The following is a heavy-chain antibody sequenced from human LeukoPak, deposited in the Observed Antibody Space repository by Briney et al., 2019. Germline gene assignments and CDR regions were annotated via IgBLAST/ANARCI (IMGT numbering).Heavy chain of an antibody. J-gene: IGHJ3*02. V-gene: IGHV1-18*01. D-gene: IGHD3-22*01. CDR1: GYTFTSYG. Sequence: GASVKVSCKASGYTFTSYGISWVRQAPGQGLEWMGWISAYNGNTNYAQKLQGRVTMTTDTSTSTAYMELRSLRSDDTAVYYCARFAGYYDSSGDAFDTWGQGTMVTVSS. CDR3: ARFAGYYDSSGDAFDT. CDR2: ISAYNGNT.